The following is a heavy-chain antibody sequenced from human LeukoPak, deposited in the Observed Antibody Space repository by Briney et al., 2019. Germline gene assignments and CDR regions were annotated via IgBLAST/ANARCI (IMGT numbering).Heavy chain of an antibody. CDR1: GFIFSGYG. J-gene: IGHJ3*02. D-gene: IGHD4-11*01. CDR2: IRYDGSNK. Sequence: GGSLRLSCAASGFIFSGYGIHWVRQAPGKGLEWVAFIRYDGSNKYYADSVKGRFTISRDNSKNMQYLQMNSLRDEDTAVYYCARDHNDYWPDSGAFDIWGQGTMVTVSS. CDR3: ARDHNDYWPDSGAFDI. V-gene: IGHV3-30*02.